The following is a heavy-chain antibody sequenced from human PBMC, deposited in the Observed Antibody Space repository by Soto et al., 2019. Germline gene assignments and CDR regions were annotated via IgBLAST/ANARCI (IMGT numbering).Heavy chain of an antibody. D-gene: IGHD3-22*01. V-gene: IGHV4-59*08. Sequence: SETLSLTCTVSGGSISSYYWSWIRQPPGKGLEWIGYIYYSGSTNYNPSLRSRVTISVDTSKNQFSLKLSSVTAADTAVYYCARHRTMTERAFDIWGQGTMVTVSS. CDR3: ARHRTMTERAFDI. J-gene: IGHJ3*02. CDR1: GGSISSYY. CDR2: IYYSGST.